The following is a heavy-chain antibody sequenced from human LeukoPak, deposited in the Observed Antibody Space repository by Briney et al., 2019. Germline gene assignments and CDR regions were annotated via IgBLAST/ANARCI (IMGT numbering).Heavy chain of an antibody. CDR3: ARGPGGMIFGVYGMDV. CDR1: GGSLSGYY. D-gene: IGHD3-3*01. Sequence: SETLSLTCAVYGGSLSGYYWSWIRQPPGKGLEWMGEMNHGGRTNSNPSLKSRVTISLDTSNNQFSLNLRSVTAADTAVYYCARGPGGMIFGVYGMDVWGQGTTVTVS. V-gene: IGHV4-34*01. CDR2: MNHGGRT. J-gene: IGHJ6*02.